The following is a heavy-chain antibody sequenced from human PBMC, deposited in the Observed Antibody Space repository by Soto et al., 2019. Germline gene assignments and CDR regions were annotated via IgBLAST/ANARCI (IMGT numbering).Heavy chain of an antibody. V-gene: IGHV3-21*02. D-gene: IGHD3-10*01. CDR3: ARDVDLDNPEEYYFDY. J-gene: IGHJ4*02. CDR2: ISLSSSYI. Sequence: EVQLVESGGGLVKPGGSLRLSCAASGFTFRRYSMNWVRQAPGKGLEWVSSISLSSSYIYYADSVKGRFTISRDNAKNSLFLQMNSLRGEDTAVYFCARDVDLDNPEEYYFDYWGQGTLVTVSS. CDR1: GFTFRRYS.